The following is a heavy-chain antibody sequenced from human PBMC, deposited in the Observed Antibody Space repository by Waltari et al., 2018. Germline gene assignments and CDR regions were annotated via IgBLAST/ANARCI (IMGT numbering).Heavy chain of an antibody. CDR2: ISGSGYST. D-gene: IGHD6-13*01. CDR3: AKDFDIAAARGHFDY. CDR1: GFTFSSYA. J-gene: IGHJ4*02. Sequence: EVQLVESGGGLVQPGGSLRLSCAASGFTFSSYALCWVRQAPGKGLEWVSVISGSGYSTYYADSVKGRFTISRDNSKNTLYLQMNSLRAEDTAVYYCAKDFDIAAARGHFDYWGQGTLVTVSS. V-gene: IGHV3-23*04.